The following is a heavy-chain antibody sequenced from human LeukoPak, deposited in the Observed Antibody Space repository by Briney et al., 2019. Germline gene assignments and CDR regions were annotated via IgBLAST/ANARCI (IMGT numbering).Heavy chain of an antibody. J-gene: IGHJ4*02. CDR2: IIPIFGTA. Sequence: SVKVSCKASGGTFSSYAISWVRQAPGQGLEWMGGIIPIFGTANYARKFQGRVTITADESTSTAYMELSSLRSEDTAVYYCARDKSDFWSGYFDYWGQGTLVTVSS. V-gene: IGHV1-69*01. CDR3: ARDKSDFWSGYFDY. D-gene: IGHD3-3*01. CDR1: GGTFSSYA.